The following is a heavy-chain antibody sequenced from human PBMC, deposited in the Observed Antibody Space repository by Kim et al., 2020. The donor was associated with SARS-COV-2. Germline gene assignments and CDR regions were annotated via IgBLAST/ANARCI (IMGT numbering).Heavy chain of an antibody. CDR2: ISYDGSNK. D-gene: IGHD6-13*01. J-gene: IGHJ4*01. Sequence: GGSRRLSCAASGFTFSSYAMHWVRQAPGKGLEWVAVISYDGSNKYYVDSVKGRFTISRDNSKNTLYLQMNSLRAEDTAVYYCARDRKGIAAADPIIDYWG. V-gene: IGHV3-30*04. CDR1: GFTFSSYA. CDR3: ARDRKGIAAADPIIDY.